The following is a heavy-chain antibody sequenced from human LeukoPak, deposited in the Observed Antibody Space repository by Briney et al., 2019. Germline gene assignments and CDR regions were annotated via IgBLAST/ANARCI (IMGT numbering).Heavy chain of an antibody. J-gene: IGHJ4*02. CDR1: GFTFSSYW. Sequence: GGSLRLSCAASGFTFSSYWMSWVRQAPGKGLEWVANIKQDGSEKYYVDSVKGRFTISRDNAKNSLYLQMNSLRAEDTAVYYCARGPYNWRRGRYFDYWGQGTLVTVSS. CDR2: IKQDGSEK. D-gene: IGHD1-20*01. V-gene: IGHV3-7*01. CDR3: ARGPYNWRRGRYFDY.